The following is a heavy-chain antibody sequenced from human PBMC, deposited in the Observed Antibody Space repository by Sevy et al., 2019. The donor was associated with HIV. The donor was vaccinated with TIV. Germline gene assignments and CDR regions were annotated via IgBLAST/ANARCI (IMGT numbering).Heavy chain of an antibody. V-gene: IGHV3-33*06. J-gene: IGHJ6*02. D-gene: IGHD6-19*01. CDR3: AKGARGQWLVDDYYGLDV. Sequence: GSLRLSCAASGFTFSMYGMHWVRQAPGKGLEWVAMIWYDGTNKFYGASVKGRFTISRDNSKNTLYLQLNSLRAEDTAVYYCAKGARGQWLVDDYYGLDVWGQGTTVTVSS. CDR2: IWYDGTNK. CDR1: GFTFSMYG.